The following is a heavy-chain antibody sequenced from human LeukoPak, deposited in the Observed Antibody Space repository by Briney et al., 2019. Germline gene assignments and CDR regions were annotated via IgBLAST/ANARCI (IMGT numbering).Heavy chain of an antibody. J-gene: IGHJ3*02. D-gene: IGHD2-21*01. CDR1: GGSISSSSYY. CDR2: IYYSGST. V-gene: IGHV4-39*07. Sequence: SETLSLTCTVSGGSISSSSYYWGWIRQPPGKGLEWIGSIYYSGSTYYNPSLKSRVTISVDTSKNQFSLKLSSVTAADTAVYYCARDFAYFGAGAFDIWGQGTMVTVSS. CDR3: ARDFAYFGAGAFDI.